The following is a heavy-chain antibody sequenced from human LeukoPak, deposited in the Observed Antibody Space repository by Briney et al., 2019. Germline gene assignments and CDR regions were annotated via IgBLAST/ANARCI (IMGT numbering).Heavy chain of an antibody. CDR3: TTAPPRFGRLHSY. D-gene: IGHD3-10*01. CDR1: GFTFSNAW. CDR2: IKSKTDGGTT. Sequence: PGGSLRLSCAASGFTFSNAWMSWVRQAPGKGLEWVGRIKSKTDGGTTDYAAPVKGRFTISRDDSKNTLYLQMNSLKTEDTAVYYCTTAPPRFGRLHSYWGQGTLVTVSS. J-gene: IGHJ4*02. V-gene: IGHV3-15*01.